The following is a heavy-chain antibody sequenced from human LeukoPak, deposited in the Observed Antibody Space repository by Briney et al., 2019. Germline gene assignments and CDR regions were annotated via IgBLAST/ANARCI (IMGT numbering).Heavy chain of an antibody. V-gene: IGHV3-21*01. CDR3: ARAGGSTVSHSDY. J-gene: IGHJ4*02. Sequence: GGSLRLFCAASGFTVSSNYMSWVRQAPGKGLEWVSPISSSSSYIYYADSVKGRFTISRDNAKNSLYLQMNSLRAEDTAVYYCARAGGSTVSHSDYWGQGTLVTVSS. CDR2: ISSSSSYI. CDR1: GFTVSSNY. D-gene: IGHD4-17*01.